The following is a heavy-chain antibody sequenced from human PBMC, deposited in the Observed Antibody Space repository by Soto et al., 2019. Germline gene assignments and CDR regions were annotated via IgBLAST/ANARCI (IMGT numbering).Heavy chain of an antibody. D-gene: IGHD2-8*01. CDR1: GSTFTSYE. V-gene: IGHV1-18*04. Sequence: ASVKVSGKASGSTFTSYEISWVRQAPGQGLESQGWISAYNGNTNYAQKLQGRVTMTRDTSTSTAYRELRSLRPDDTAVYYCAPDSPDIVLMLLHVKWDPGALVKVSS. CDR2: ISAYNGNT. J-gene: IGHJ4*01. CDR3: APDSPDIVLMLLHVK.